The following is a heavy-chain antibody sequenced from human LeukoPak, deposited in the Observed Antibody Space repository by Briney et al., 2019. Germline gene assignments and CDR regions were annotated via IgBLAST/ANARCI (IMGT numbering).Heavy chain of an antibody. V-gene: IGHV3-74*01. CDR2: INTDGSYI. D-gene: IGHD3-9*01. CDR3: ATFGIDWSLSY. J-gene: IGHJ4*02. CDR1: GFIFSSWW. Sequence: PGGSLRLFCAASGFIFSSWWMIWFRRLPGKGLVSVSHINTDGSYIRYADSVKGRFTISRDNAKNTLYLQMNSLRPEDTGVYYCATFGIDWSLSYWGQGALVTVSS.